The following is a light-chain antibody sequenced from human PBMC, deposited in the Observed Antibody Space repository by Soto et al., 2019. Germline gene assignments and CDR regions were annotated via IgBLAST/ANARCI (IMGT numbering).Light chain of an antibody. CDR1: QSISNL. J-gene: IGKJ4*01. V-gene: IGKV1-5*01. CDR2: DAS. CDR3: QQYNSFSLT. Sequence: DIQITQYPSTLSAPVGDRVTLTCRASQSISNLLAWYQQKPGQAPRLLIYDASSLESGVPSRFSGSGSGTEFTLTISGLQPEDFAIYYCQQYNSFSLTFGEGTKVDI.